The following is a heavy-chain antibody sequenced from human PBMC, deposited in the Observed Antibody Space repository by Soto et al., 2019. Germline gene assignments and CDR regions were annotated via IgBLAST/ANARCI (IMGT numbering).Heavy chain of an antibody. V-gene: IGHV3-30*18. CDR3: AKGYCSGGICFRWDYYYYGMDV. J-gene: IGHJ6*02. CDR1: GFTFSSYG. D-gene: IGHD2-15*01. Sequence: GGSLRLSCAASGFTFSSYGMHWVRQAPGKGLEWVAVISYDGSNKYYADSVKGRFTISRDNSKNTLYLQMNSLRSEDTAVYYCAKGYCSGGICFRWDYYYYGMDVCGQGTTVTVSS. CDR2: ISYDGSNK.